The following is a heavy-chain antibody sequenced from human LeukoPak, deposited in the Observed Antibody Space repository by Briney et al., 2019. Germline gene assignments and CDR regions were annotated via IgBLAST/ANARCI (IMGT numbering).Heavy chain of an antibody. CDR1: GGSISSGGYY. V-gene: IGHV4-61*08. CDR3: ARGLSSRLNYYYYYGMDV. CDR2: IYYSGST. J-gene: IGHJ6*02. Sequence: SETLSLTCTVSGGSISSGGYYWSWIRQHPGKGLEWIGYIYYSGSTYYNPSLKSRVTISVDTSKNQFSLKLSSVTAADTAVYYCARGLSSRLNYYYYYGMDVWGQGTTVTVSS. D-gene: IGHD6-13*01.